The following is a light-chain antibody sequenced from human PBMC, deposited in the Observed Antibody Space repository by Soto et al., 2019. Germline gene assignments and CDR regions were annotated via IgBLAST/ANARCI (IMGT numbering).Light chain of an antibody. CDR2: KAS. CDR1: QSISSW. CDR3: QQYNSYPYT. J-gene: IGKJ2*01. Sequence: DIQMTQSPSTLSASVGDRVTITCRASQSISSWLAWYQQKPGKAPKLLIYKASSIESGVPSRFSGSGSGTEFTLTISSLEPDDFATYYCQQYNSYPYTFGQGTKLEIK. V-gene: IGKV1-5*03.